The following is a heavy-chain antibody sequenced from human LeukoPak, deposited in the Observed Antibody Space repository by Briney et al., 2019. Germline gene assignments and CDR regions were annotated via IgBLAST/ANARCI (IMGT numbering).Heavy chain of an antibody. D-gene: IGHD2-8*01. CDR1: GGSSSPYY. CDR2: IHTSGST. V-gene: IGHV4-4*09. Sequence: SETPSLTCTVSGGSSSPYYWTWIRQPPGKGLEWIGYIHTSGSTYYNPSLKSRVTMSVDTSKNQFSLRLSSVTAADTAVYYCVRPGQSSWWVYFNYWGQGTVVTVSS. CDR3: VRPGQSSWWVYFNY. J-gene: IGHJ4*02.